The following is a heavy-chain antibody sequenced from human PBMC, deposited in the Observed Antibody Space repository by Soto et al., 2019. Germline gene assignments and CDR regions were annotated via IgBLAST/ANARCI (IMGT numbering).Heavy chain of an antibody. CDR3: AQERRYIGSY. CDR2: ISSDGSIK. D-gene: IGHD1-26*01. Sequence: QVQLVESGGGVVQPGRSLRLSCAASGFTFSTFGMHWVRQAPGKALEWVAVISSDGSIKYYADSVKGRFTISRDNSKNMLYLQMNSLRTEDTAVYYCAQERRYIGSYWGQGILVTVSS. CDR1: GFTFSTFG. J-gene: IGHJ4*02. V-gene: IGHV3-30*18.